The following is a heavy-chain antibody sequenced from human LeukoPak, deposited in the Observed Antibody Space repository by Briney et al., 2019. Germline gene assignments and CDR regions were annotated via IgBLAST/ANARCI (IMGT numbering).Heavy chain of an antibody. CDR2: VNPNSGGT. V-gene: IGHV1-2*04. D-gene: IGHD6-19*01. CDR1: VYTFTGYY. Sequence: ASVKVSCRASVYTFTGYYMHWVRQAPGQGLEWMGWVNPNSGGTNYAQKFQGWVTMTRDTSISTAYMELSRLRSDDTAVYYCARSPIAVAGNYFDYWGQGTLVTVSS. CDR3: ARSPIAVAGNYFDY. J-gene: IGHJ4*02.